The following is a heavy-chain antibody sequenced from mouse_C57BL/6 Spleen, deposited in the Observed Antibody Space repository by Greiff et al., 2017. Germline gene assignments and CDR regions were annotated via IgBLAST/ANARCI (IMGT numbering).Heavy chain of an antibody. D-gene: IGHD1-1*01. CDR2: IDPENGYT. CDR1: GFNIKDDY. V-gene: IGHV14-4*01. Sequence: VQLQQSGAELVRPGASVKLSCTASGFNIKDDYMHWVKQRPEQGLEWIGWIDPENGYTEYASKFQGKATITADTSSNTAYLQLSSLTSEDTAVYYCTTVVAEYYFDYWGQGTTLTVSA. J-gene: IGHJ2*01. CDR3: TTVVAEYYFDY.